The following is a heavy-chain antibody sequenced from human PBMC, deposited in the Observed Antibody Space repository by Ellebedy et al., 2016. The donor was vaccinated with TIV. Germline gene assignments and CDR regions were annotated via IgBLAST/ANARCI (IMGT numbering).Heavy chain of an antibody. Sequence: MPSETLSLTCTVSGGSISTYYWSWIRQPPGKGLEWIGYIYNRGSTTYNPSLTSRVTISADTSKNQFSLKLSSVTAADTAVYYCASDMTGWHYFDYWGQGTLVTVST. CDR2: IYNRGST. D-gene: IGHD3-9*01. CDR1: GGSISTYY. V-gene: IGHV4-59*12. CDR3: ASDMTGWHYFDY. J-gene: IGHJ4*02.